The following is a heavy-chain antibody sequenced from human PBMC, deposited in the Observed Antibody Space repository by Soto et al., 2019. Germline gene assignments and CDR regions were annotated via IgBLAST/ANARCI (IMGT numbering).Heavy chain of an antibody. CDR2: INPSGGST. V-gene: IGHV1-46*01. CDR1: GYTFTSYY. Sequence: ASVKVSCKASGYTFTSYYMHWVRQAPGQGLEWMGIINPSGGSTSYAQNFQGRVTMTRDTSTSTVYMELSSLRSEDTAVYYCARVVVTATLDYWGQGTLVTVSS. CDR3: ARVVVTATLDY. J-gene: IGHJ4*02. D-gene: IGHD2-21*02.